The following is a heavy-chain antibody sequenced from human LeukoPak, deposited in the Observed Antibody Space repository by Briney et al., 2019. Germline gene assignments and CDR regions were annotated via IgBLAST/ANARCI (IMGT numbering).Heavy chain of an antibody. V-gene: IGHV3-53*01. CDR1: GFTVSRNY. CDR3: ARSDGIAAAGPFDY. CDR2: IYGGGST. J-gene: IGHJ4*02. Sequence: PGGSLRLSCAVSGFTVSRNYMSWVRQAPGKGLEWVSVIYGGGSTYYADSVKGRFTISRDNSKNTLYLQMNSLRAEDPAVYYCARSDGIAAAGPFDYWGQGTLVTVS. D-gene: IGHD6-13*01.